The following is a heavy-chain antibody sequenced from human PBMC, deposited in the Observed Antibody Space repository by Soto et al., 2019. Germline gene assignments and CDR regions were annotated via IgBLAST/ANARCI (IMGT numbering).Heavy chain of an antibody. Sequence: EVQRLESGGGLEQPGGSLRLSCAASGFTFSRYDMRWVRQAPGKGLEWVSAISGSGGSTYYADSVKGRFTISRDKSKNTLYLQMNSLRAEDTAVYYCARRGSGSYYDYWGQGTLVNVSS. CDR3: ARRGSGSYYDY. J-gene: IGHJ4*02. CDR2: ISGSGGST. V-gene: IGHV3-23*01. CDR1: GFTFSRYD. D-gene: IGHD1-26*01.